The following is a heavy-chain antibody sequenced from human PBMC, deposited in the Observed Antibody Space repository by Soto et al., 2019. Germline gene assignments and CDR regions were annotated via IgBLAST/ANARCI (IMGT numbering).Heavy chain of an antibody. Sequence: SETLSLTYTVSGGSISSYYWSWIRQPPGKGLEWIGYIYYSGSTNYNPSLKSRVTISVDTSKNQFSLKLSSVTAADTAVYYCARLNTKLELDYWGQGTLVTVSS. CDR2: IYYSGST. V-gene: IGHV4-59*01. CDR1: GGSISSYY. J-gene: IGHJ4*02. D-gene: IGHD1-1*01. CDR3: ARLNTKLELDY.